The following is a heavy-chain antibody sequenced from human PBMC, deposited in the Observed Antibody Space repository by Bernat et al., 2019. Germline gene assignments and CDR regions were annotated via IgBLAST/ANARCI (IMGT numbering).Heavy chain of an antibody. CDR3: VREGNGLDV. Sequence: VQLVESGGGLVKPGGSLRLSCAASGFTFSSYSMHWVRQAPGKGLEWVALILYDGDNKYYADSVKGRFTISRDNSKNTLDLQMNSLETEDTAVYYCVREGNGLDVWGRGTMVTVSS. J-gene: IGHJ3*01. CDR2: ILYDGDNK. CDR1: GFTFSSYS. V-gene: IGHV3-30*03.